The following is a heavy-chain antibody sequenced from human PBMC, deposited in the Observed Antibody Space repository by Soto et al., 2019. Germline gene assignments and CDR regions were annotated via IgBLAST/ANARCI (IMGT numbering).Heavy chain of an antibody. V-gene: IGHV4-59*01. CDR2: IYYSGST. Sequence: SETLSLTCTVSGGSISSYYWSWIRQPPGKGLEWIGYIYYSGSTNYNPSLKSRVTISVDTSKNQFSLKLSSVTAADTAVYYCARDMTFYSSSWYNWFDPWGQGTLVTVSS. CDR3: ARDMTFYSSSWYNWFDP. CDR1: GGSISSYY. D-gene: IGHD6-13*01. J-gene: IGHJ5*02.